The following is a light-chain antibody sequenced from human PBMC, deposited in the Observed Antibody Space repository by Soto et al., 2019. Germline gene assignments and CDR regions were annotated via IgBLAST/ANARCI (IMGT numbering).Light chain of an antibody. Sequence: DLQMTQSPSSLSASVGDRVTITCRASQSISSYLNWYQQKPWTAPKLLIYAASSLQSGVHSRFSGSGFGTDFTPIIRSLQPKDFATQFCHLSYSTARMLGQGTGVEIK. J-gene: IGKJ1*01. V-gene: IGKV1-39*01. CDR3: HLSYSTARM. CDR1: QSISSY. CDR2: AAS.